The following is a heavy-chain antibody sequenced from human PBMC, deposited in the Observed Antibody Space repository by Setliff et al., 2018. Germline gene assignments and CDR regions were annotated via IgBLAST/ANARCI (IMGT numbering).Heavy chain of an antibody. CDR1: GDSISSSSYY. Sequence: SETLSLTCTVSGDSISSSSYYWGWIRQPPGKGLEWIGSISNSGGTYYNPSLKSRVTISVDTSKNQFSLKLSSVTAADTAVYYCARHLDDFWSGYFDYWGQGTLVTVS. CDR3: ARHLDDFWSGYFDY. V-gene: IGHV4-39*01. CDR2: ISNSGGT. D-gene: IGHD3-3*01. J-gene: IGHJ4*02.